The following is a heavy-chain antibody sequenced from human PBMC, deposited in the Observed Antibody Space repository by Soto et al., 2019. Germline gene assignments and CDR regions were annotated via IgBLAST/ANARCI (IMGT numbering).Heavy chain of an antibody. CDR2: IYYSGTT. J-gene: IGHJ4*02. CDR1: GGFISSKNYY. CDR3: ARRPSYYYDSSGFDPFDY. D-gene: IGHD3-22*01. Sequence: QLQLQESGPGLVKPSETLSLTCSVSGGFISSKNYYWGWLRQAPGKGLECIGIIYYSGTTYYNPSLKSRVIISVDTSKNQFSLKLSSVTAADTAVYYCARRPSYYYDSSGFDPFDYWGQGTLVTVSS. V-gene: IGHV4-39*01.